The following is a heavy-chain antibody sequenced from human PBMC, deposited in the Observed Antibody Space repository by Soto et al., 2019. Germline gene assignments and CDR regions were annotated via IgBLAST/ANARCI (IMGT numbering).Heavy chain of an antibody. CDR2: ISGSGGST. J-gene: IGHJ4*02. D-gene: IGHD3-3*01. CDR1: EFTFSNLA. Sequence: LLRVSWGAAEFTFSNLAMSRVLKATGKGLEWVSGVSGISGSGGSTYYADSVKGRFTISRDNFKNTLYLQMSSLRTDDTAVYYCARDGPHITIFGYGDYWGQGNLVTVSS. CDR3: ARDGPHITIFGYGDY. V-gene: IGHV3-23*01.